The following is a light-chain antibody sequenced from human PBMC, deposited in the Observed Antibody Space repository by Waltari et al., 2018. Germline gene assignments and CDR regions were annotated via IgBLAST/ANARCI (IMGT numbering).Light chain of an antibody. CDR1: SSDIGSYHL. Sequence: QSALTQAAPVSGSPGQSITISCTGTSSDIGSYHLVSWYQQCQGEAPRLIIYEDSKRPSGLSNRFSGSRSGNTASLTISGLQAEDEAHYYCCSYAAPMTYVFGTGTKVTVL. CDR3: CSYAAPMTYV. J-gene: IGLJ1*01. CDR2: EDS. V-gene: IGLV2-23*01.